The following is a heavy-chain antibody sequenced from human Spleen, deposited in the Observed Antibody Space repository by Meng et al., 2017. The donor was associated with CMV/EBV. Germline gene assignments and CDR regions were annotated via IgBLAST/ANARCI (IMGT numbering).Heavy chain of an antibody. CDR3: VRHIIVVPARGYGVDV. D-gene: IGHD2-2*01. CDR2: IYHSGST. CDR1: GYSISSGYY. V-gene: IGHV4-38-2*02. J-gene: IGHJ6*02. Sequence: GSLRLSCTVSGYSISSGYYWGWIRQPPGKGLEWIGSIYHSGSTYYNPSLKSRVTISVDTSKNQFSLKLSAVTAADTAVYYCVRHIIVVPARGYGVDVWGHGTTVTVSS.